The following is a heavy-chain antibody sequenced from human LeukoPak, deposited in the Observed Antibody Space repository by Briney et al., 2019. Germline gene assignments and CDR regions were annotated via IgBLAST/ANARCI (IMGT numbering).Heavy chain of an antibody. J-gene: IGHJ4*02. CDR3: TRLETTVTGGDY. CDR2: IRSKANSYAT. Sequence: GGSLKLSCAASGFTFSGSAMHWVRQASGKGLEWVGRIRSKANSYATAYAASVKGRFTISRDDSKNTAYLQMNSLKTEDTAVYYCTRLETTVTGGDYWGQGTLVTVSS. D-gene: IGHD4-17*01. V-gene: IGHV3-73*01. CDR1: GFTFSGSA.